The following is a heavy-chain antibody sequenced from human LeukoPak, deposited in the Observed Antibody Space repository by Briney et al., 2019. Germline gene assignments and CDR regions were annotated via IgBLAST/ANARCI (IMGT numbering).Heavy chain of an antibody. V-gene: IGHV5-51*01. Sequence: GESLKISCQGFGYSFTNYWIGWVRQMPGKGLEWMGVIYPGDSRTRYNPSFQGQVTISADKSISTAYLQWSSLKASDTAMYYCARAGAYYYDSSGRFDYWGQGTLVTVSS. D-gene: IGHD3-22*01. J-gene: IGHJ4*02. CDR2: IYPGDSRT. CDR1: GYSFTNYW. CDR3: ARAGAYYYDSSGRFDY.